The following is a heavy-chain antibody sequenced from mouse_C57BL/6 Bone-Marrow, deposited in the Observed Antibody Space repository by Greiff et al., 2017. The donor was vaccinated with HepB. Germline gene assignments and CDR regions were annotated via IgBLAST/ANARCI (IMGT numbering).Heavy chain of an antibody. CDR1: GYTFTDYE. Sequence: VKLVESGAELVRPGASVTLSCKASGYTFTDYEMHWVKQTPVHGLEWIGAIEPETGGTAYNQKFKGKAILTADKSSSTAYMELRSLTSEDSAVYYCTREGITTAAYWGKGTLVTVSA. J-gene: IGHJ3*01. V-gene: IGHV1-15*01. CDR3: TREGITTAAY. D-gene: IGHD1-2*01. CDR2: IEPETGGT.